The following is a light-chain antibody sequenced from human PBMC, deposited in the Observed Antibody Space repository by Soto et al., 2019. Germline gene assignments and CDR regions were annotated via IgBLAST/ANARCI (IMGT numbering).Light chain of an antibody. CDR1: QGIANY. Sequence: DIQMTQSPSSLSASVGDRVTITCRASQGIANYLDWYQQKPGKVPKLLIYAASTLHSGVPSRFSGSGFGTDFTLTISSMQPEDVATYYCQQYNSALSRTFGQGTKVEIK. CDR3: QQYNSALSRT. V-gene: IGKV1-27*01. CDR2: AAS. J-gene: IGKJ1*01.